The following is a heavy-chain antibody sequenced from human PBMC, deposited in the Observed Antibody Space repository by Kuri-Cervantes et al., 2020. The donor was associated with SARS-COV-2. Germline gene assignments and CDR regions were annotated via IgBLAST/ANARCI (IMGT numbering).Heavy chain of an antibody. CDR1: GDSVDSSTKY. J-gene: IGHJ4*02. Sequence: SETLSLTCTVSGDSVDSSTKYWTWLRQPPGKELEWIGYVSYSGTTNYNPSLKSRVTMLLDTSNNQFSLKLNSVTAADTAVYYCARDSPPPERPFYAYVLDSWGQGTLVTVSS. CDR3: ARDSPPPERPFYAYVLDS. CDR2: VSYSGTT. V-gene: IGHV4-61*01. D-gene: IGHD2/OR15-2a*01.